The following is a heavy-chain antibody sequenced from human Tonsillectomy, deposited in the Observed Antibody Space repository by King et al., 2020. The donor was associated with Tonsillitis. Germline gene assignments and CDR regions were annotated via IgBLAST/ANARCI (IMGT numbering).Heavy chain of an antibody. CDR2: IRSKAENYAT. J-gene: IGHJ4*02. CDR1: GFRFSDST. D-gene: IGHD6-19*01. Sequence: QLVESGGGLVQPGGSLRLSCAASGFRFSDSTMHWVRQSSGKGLEWISRIRSKAENYATAYAASAIGRFSISRDDSHQTAFLQMDSLKTEDTAVYYCATSYTSGWTEFFDFWGQGILVTVSS. CDR3: ATSYTSGWTEFFDF. V-gene: IGHV3-73*02.